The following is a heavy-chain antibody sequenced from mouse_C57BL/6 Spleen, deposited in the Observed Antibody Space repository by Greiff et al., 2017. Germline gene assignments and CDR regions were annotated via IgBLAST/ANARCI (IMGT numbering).Heavy chain of an antibody. CDR3: AREGPMVTAGYFDV. D-gene: IGHD2-2*01. CDR2: IYPRSGNT. CDR1: GYTFTSYG. J-gene: IGHJ1*03. Sequence: VKLVESGAELARPGASVKLSCKASGYTFTSYGISWVKQRTGQGLEWIGEIYPRSGNTNYNEKFKGKATLTADKYSSRAYMEPRSLTSEDSAVYFCAREGPMVTAGYFDVWGTGTTVTVSS. V-gene: IGHV1-81*01.